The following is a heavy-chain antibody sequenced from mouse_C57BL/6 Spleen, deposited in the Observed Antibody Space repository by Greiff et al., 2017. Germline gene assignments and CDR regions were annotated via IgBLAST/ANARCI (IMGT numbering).Heavy chain of an antibody. D-gene: IGHD1-1*01. CDR1: GYAFSSYW. CDR2: IYPGDGDT. V-gene: IGHV1-80*01. Sequence: VQLQQSGAELVKPGASVKISCKASGYAFSSYWMNWVKQRPGKGLAWIGQIYPGDGDTNYNGKFKGKATLTADESSSTAYMQLSSLTSEDSAVYFCARGNYYYGSSYGFAYWGQGTLVTVSA. J-gene: IGHJ3*01. CDR3: ARGNYYYGSSYGFAY.